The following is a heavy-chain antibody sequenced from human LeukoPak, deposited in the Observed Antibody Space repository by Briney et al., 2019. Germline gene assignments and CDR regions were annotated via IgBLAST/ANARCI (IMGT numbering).Heavy chain of an antibody. V-gene: IGHV3-23*01. D-gene: IGHD2-2*01. CDR2: ISGSGGST. CDR1: GFTFSSYA. J-gene: IGHJ6*02. CDR3: AKDLYCSSTSCPEDFYYYYGMDV. Sequence: GGSLRLSCAASGFTFSSYAMSWVRQAPGKGLEWVSAISGSGGSTYYADSVKGRFTISRDNSKNTLYLQMNSLRAEDTAVYYCAKDLYCSSTSCPEDFYYYYGMDVWGQGATVTVSS.